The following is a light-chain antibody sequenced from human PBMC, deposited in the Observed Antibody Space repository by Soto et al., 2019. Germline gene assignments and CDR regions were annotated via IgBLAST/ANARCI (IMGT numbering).Light chain of an antibody. Sequence: DIVMTQFPASLPVFLGERAPTNCKSTNSVLYSSTNKNYLAWYQQKPGQPPKLLIYWASTRVSGVPDRFSGSGSGTDFTLTISSLQAEDVAVYYCQQYYSTPPITFGQGTKVEIK. CDR2: WAS. J-gene: IGKJ1*01. V-gene: IGKV4-1*01. CDR1: NSVLYSSTNKNY. CDR3: QQYYSTPPIT.